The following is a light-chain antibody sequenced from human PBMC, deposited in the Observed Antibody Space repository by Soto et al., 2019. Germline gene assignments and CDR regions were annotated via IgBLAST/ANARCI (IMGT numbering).Light chain of an antibody. CDR3: HQYNSYWWT. V-gene: IGKV1-5*03. Sequence: DIQMTQSPSTLSTSVGDRVTITCRASHNISSWLAWYQQKPGKAPKLLIYKAPSLESGVPSRFSGSGAGTEFTLTISSLQPDDFATYFCHQYNSYWWTFGQGTKVDIK. J-gene: IGKJ1*01. CDR1: HNISSW. CDR2: KAP.